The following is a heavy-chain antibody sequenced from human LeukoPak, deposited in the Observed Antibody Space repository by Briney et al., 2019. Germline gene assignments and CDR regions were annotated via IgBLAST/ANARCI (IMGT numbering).Heavy chain of an antibody. CDR1: GFTFSDYS. Sequence: GSLRLSCAASGFTFSDYSMNWVRQAPGKGLEWVASVNTVSSYIYYADSMRGRFTISRDNAKNSLFLQMNSLRAEDTAVYYCARLRRNSDRSDFFYYYDHWGQGTLVTVSS. D-gene: IGHD3-22*01. CDR2: VNTVSSYI. V-gene: IGHV3-21*01. J-gene: IGHJ4*02. CDR3: ARLRRNSDRSDFFYYYDH.